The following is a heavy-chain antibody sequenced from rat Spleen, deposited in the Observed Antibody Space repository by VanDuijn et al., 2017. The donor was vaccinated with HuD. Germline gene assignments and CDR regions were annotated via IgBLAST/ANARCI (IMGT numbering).Heavy chain of an antibody. CDR1: GFNFNDWW. CDR2: INKDSSTI. J-gene: IGHJ2*01. V-gene: IGHV4-2*01. Sequence: EVKLVESGGGLVQPGRSLKLSCAASGFNFNDWWMGWVRQAPGKGLEWIGEINKDSSTINYIPSLKDKFTISRDNARNTLYLQMNTLVSENTAILYCARHIITLDYWGQGVMVTVSS. D-gene: IGHD4-1*01. CDR3: ARHIITLDY.